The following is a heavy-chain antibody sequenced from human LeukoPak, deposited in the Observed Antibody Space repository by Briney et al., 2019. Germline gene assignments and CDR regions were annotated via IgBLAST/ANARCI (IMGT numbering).Heavy chain of an antibody. CDR2: IYYSGST. V-gene: IGHV4-31*03. J-gene: IGHJ4*02. D-gene: IGHD4-17*01. CDR1: GGSISSGGYY. CDR3: ARDGGYVYGDYAYFDY. Sequence: SETLSLTCTVSGGSISSGGYYWSWIRQHPGKGLEWIGYIYYSGSTYYNPSLKSRVTISVDTSKNQFSPKLSSVTAADTAVYYCARDGGYVYGDYAYFDYWGQGTLVTVSS.